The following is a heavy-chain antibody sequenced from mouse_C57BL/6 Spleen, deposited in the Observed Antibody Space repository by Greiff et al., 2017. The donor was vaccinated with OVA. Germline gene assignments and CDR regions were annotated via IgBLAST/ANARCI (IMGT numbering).Heavy chain of an antibody. CDR1: GYTFTDYE. CDR2: IDPETGGT. D-gene: IGHD2-4*01. CDR3: TRMMITHYYAMDY. J-gene: IGHJ4*01. Sequence: VQRVESGAELVRPGASVTLSCKASGYTFTDYEMHWVKQTPVHGLEWIGAIDPETGGTAYNQKFKGKAILTADKSSSTAYMELRSLTSEDSAVYYCTRMMITHYYAMDYWGQGTSVTVSS. V-gene: IGHV1-15*01.